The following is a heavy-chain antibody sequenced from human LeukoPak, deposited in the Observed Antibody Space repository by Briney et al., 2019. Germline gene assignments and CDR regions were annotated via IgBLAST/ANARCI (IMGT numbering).Heavy chain of an antibody. J-gene: IGHJ4*02. V-gene: IGHV3-11*05. CDR1: GFTFSDYY. Sequence: GGSLRLSCTVSGFTFSDYYMTWVRQAPGKGLEWLSYISGNSGDINYLDSVRGRFTISRDNAKNSLYLQMNSLRVEDMAVYYCTRDPRRLDYLGQGTLVTVSS. CDR3: TRDPRRLDY. CDR2: ISGNSGDI.